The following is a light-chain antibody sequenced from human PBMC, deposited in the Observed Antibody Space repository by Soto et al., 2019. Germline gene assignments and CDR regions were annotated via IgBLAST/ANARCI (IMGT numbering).Light chain of an antibody. CDR3: QQYNSSPWT. CDR1: QSISTW. Sequence: DIQMTQSPSTLSASVGDRVTITCRASQSISTWLAWYQQKPGKAPKLLIYDASSLESGVPSRFSGSVSGTEFTLTISSLQPDDLATYYCQQYNSSPWTFGQGTKVDIK. J-gene: IGKJ1*01. V-gene: IGKV1-5*01. CDR2: DAS.